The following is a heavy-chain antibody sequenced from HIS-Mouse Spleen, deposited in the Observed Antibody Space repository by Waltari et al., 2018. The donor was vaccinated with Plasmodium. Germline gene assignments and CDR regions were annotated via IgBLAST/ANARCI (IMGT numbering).Heavy chain of an antibody. CDR3: ARQRSADWYFDL. V-gene: IGHV4-39*01. Sequence: QLQLQESGPGLVKPSETLSLTCTVSGGSISSSSYYWGWIRQPPGKGLEWIGRIYYGGSTTYNPPLKSRVTISVDTSKNQFSLKLSYVTAADTAVYYCARQRSADWYFDLWGRGTLVTVSS. CDR2: IYYGGST. CDR1: GGSISSSSYY. J-gene: IGHJ2*01.